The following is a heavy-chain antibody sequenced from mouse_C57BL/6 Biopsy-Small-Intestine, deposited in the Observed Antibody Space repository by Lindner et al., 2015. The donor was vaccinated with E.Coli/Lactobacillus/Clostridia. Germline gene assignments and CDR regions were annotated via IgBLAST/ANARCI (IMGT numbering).Heavy chain of an antibody. J-gene: IGHJ2*01. CDR2: ISSGSSTI. V-gene: IGHV5-17*01. Sequence: VQLQESGGGLVKPGGSLKLSCAVVLDSLSVTMECTGVRQAPDKGLEWVAYISSGSSTIYYADTVKGRFTISRDNAKNTLFLQMTSLRSEDTAMYYCARRERDGYYFDYWGQGTTLTVSS. CDR3: ARRERDGYYFDY. D-gene: IGHD2-3*01. CDR1: DSLSVTM.